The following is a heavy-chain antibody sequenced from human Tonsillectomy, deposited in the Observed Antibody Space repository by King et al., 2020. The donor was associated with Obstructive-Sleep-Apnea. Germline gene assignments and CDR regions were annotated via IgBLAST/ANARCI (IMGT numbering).Heavy chain of an antibody. CDR3: AGDDRFHDLVTDHAGGAAEYFLR. Sequence: VQLVESGGGVVQPGGSLRLSCLTSGFTFSNYAIHLIRQAPGKGLEWVAHISFDGSNIYYAEAVKGRFTISRDNSQRTLYLGMSSLRPADTAVYYCAGDDRFHDLVTDHAGGAAEYFLRWGQGTLVAVSS. CDR1: GFTFSNYA. V-gene: IGHV3-30*04. D-gene: IGHD3-9*01. J-gene: IGHJ1*01. CDR2: ISFDGSNI.